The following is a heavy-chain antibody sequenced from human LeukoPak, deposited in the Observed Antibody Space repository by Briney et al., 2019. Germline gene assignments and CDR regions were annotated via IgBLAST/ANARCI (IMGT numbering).Heavy chain of an antibody. CDR1: GFTFSSYS. V-gene: IGHV3-48*01. Sequence: GGSLRLSCAASGFTFSSYSMNWVRQAPGQGLEWVSYISSSSTTIYYADSVKGRFTISRDNAKNSLYLQMNSLRAEDTAVYYCARDWTERGGPPGLVWLPGNYYYGMDVWGQGTTVTVSS. CDR2: ISSSSTTI. CDR3: ARDWTERGGPPGLVWLPGNYYYGMDV. J-gene: IGHJ6*02. D-gene: IGHD5-24*01.